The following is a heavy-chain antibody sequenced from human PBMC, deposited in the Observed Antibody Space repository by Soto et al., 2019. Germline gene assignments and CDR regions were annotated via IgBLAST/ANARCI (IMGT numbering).Heavy chain of an antibody. CDR1: GGSIIGYY. D-gene: IGHD2-15*01. V-gene: IGHV4-59*01. J-gene: IGHJ6*02. CDR3: ARGRYCSGDSCKSYFYYYGMDV. Sequence: SETLSLTCTVSGGSIIGYYWSWIREPPGKGLESIGYVHYRGNTDYNPSLKSRVTISVDTSKNQFSPKLSSVTAADTAVYYCARGRYCSGDSCKSYFYYYGMDVWGQGTTVTVSS. CDR2: VHYRGNT.